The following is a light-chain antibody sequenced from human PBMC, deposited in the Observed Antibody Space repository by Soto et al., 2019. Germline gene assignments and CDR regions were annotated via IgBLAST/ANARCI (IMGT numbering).Light chain of an antibody. CDR3: SSYTSSSTLV. CDR2: EVS. CDR1: SSDVGGYNY. Sequence: QSVLTQSPSVSGSPGQSITISCTGTSSDVGGYNYVSWYQQHPGKAPKLMIYEVSNRPSGVSNRFSGSKSGNTASLTISGLQAEDEADYYCSSYTSSSTLVFGTGTKLTVL. J-gene: IGLJ1*01. V-gene: IGLV2-14*01.